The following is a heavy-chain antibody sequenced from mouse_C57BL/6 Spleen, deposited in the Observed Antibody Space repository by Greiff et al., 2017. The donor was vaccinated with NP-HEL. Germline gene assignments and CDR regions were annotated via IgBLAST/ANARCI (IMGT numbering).Heavy chain of an antibody. D-gene: IGHD2-13*01. V-gene: IGHV1-61*01. J-gene: IGHJ3*01. Sequence: VQLQQPGAELVRPGSSVKLSCKASGYTFTSYWMDWVKQRPGQGLEWIGNIYPSDSETHYNQKFKDKATLTVDKSSSTAYRQISSLTSEDSAVYDCARWGDWFAYWGQGTLVTVSA. CDR2: IYPSDSET. CDR3: ARWGDWFAY. CDR1: GYTFTSYW.